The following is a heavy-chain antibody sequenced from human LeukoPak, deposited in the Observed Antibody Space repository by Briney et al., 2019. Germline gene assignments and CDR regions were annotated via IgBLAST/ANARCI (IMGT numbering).Heavy chain of an antibody. J-gene: IGHJ4*02. CDR1: GGSISSSSYY. D-gene: IGHD1-26*01. CDR3: ARGRSGSLDY. Sequence: SETLSLTCTVSGGSISSSSYYWGWIRQPPGKGLEWIGSIYYSGSTYYNPSLKSRVTISVDTSKNQFSLKLSSVTAADPAVYYCARGRSGSLDYWGQGTLVTVSS. V-gene: IGHV4-39*01. CDR2: IYYSGST.